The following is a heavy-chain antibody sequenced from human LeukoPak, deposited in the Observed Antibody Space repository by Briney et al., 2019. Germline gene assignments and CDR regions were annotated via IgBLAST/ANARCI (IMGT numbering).Heavy chain of an antibody. V-gene: IGHV3-23*01. D-gene: IGHD2-2*01. CDR2: IIGGGGST. CDR1: GFTFSSYS. Sequence: GGSLRLSCAASGFTFSSYSMSWARQAPGKGLEWVSGIIGGGGSTYYADSVKGRFTISGDNSRNTLFLQMNSLRAEDTAVYYCAHGAMYQLDYWGQGTLVTVSS. J-gene: IGHJ4*02. CDR3: AHGAMYQLDY.